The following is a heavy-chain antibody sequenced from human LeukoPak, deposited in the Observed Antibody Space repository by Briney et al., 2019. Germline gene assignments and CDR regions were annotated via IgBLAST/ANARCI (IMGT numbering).Heavy chain of an antibody. V-gene: IGHV3-23*01. CDR1: GFTFSNYA. CDR2: ISSSGSHT. CDR3: AKGVSRIIPVAMGGDPFFDY. J-gene: IGHJ4*02. D-gene: IGHD2-2*01. Sequence: PGGSLRLSCAASGFTFSNYAMSWVRQAPGKGLEGVSAISSSGSHTYYADSVKGRFTVSRDNSKNTLYLQMNSLRAEDTAVYYCAKGVSRIIPVAMGGDPFFDYWGQGTLVTVSS.